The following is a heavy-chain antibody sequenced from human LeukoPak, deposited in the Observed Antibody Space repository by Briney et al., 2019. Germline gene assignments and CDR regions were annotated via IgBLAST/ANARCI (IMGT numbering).Heavy chain of an antibody. Sequence: GGSLRLSCAASGFTFSTYGMHWVRQAPGKGPEWVAVISHDGTNTYYADSVKGRFTISRDNSKNTLYLQMNSLRAEDTAVYYCAKDRYGDPEIDYWGQGTLVIVSS. J-gene: IGHJ4*02. CDR2: ISHDGTNT. CDR1: GFTFSTYG. D-gene: IGHD4-17*01. CDR3: AKDRYGDPEIDY. V-gene: IGHV3-30*18.